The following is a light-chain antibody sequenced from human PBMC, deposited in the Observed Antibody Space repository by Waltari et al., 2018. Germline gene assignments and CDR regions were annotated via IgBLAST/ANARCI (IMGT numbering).Light chain of an antibody. CDR1: RRLFHTNNTDY. CDR3: QQYYSTPNT. Sequence: DIVMTPSPASLAVSLGERATIHCKSSRRLFHTNNTDYFAWYQQKSGQPPKLLIYWASTRAFGVPDRFSASGSGTDFTLAISSLQAEDVAVYYCQQYYSTPNTFGQGTKVEIK. J-gene: IGKJ2*01. CDR2: WAS. V-gene: IGKV4-1*01.